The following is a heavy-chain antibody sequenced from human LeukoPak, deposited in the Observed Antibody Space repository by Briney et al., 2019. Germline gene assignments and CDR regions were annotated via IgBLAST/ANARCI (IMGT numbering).Heavy chain of an antibody. CDR1: GYTFTGYY. J-gene: IGHJ5*02. CDR3: ARETGGWFDP. CDR2: INPNSGVT. V-gene: IGHV1-2*02. D-gene: IGHD7-27*01. Sequence: ASVKVSCKASGYTFTGYYMHWVRQAPGQGLEWMGWINPNSGVTNYAQKFQGRVTMTRDTSVSTAYMELSRLRSDDTAIFYCARETGGWFDPWGQGTLDTVSS.